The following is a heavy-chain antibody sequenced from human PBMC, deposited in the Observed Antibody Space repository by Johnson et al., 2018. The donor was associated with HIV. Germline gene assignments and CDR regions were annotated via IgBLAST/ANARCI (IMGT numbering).Heavy chain of an antibody. Sequence: QVQLVESGGGLVKPGGSLRLSCAASGFTFGDYYMSWIRQAPGKGLEWVSYISSSGRTIYSVDSVKGRFTISRDNTKNSLYLQMNSVRDDDTAVYYCARGQWLVPGAFDIWGQGTMVTVSS. CDR1: GFTFGDYY. CDR3: ARGQWLVPGAFDI. J-gene: IGHJ3*02. V-gene: IGHV3-11*04. CDR2: ISSSGRTI. D-gene: IGHD6-19*01.